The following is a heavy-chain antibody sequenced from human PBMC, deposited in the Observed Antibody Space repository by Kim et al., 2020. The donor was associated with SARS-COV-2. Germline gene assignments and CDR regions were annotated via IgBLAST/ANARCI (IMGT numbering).Heavy chain of an antibody. CDR3: ARTGYSGYEFDY. D-gene: IGHD5-12*01. Sequence: YYADSVKGRFTISRHNSKNTLYLQMNSLRAEDTAVYYCARTGYSGYEFDYWGQGTLVTVSS. J-gene: IGHJ4*02. V-gene: IGHV3-53*04.